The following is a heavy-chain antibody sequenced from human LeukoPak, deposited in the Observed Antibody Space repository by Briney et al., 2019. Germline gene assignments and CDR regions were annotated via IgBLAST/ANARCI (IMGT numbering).Heavy chain of an antibody. D-gene: IGHD3-10*01. CDR1: GFTFSTYW. Sequence: GGSLRLSCAASGFTFSTYWMTWVRQAPGKGLEWVANIKQDGSEKYYVDSVKGRFTNSRDNAKNSLYLQMNSLSAEDTAVYYCARGSGSGTSKENSLDYWGQGTLVTVSS. CDR2: IKQDGSEK. V-gene: IGHV3-7*03. CDR3: ARGSGSGTSKENSLDY. J-gene: IGHJ4*02.